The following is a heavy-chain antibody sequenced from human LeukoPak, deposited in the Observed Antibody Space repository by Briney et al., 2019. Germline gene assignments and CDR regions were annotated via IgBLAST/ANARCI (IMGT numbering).Heavy chain of an antibody. CDR3: AKGYDYVWGSYRLHAFDI. D-gene: IGHD3-16*02. CDR1: GLTFSGYA. V-gene: IGHV3-23*01. Sequence: GGSLRLSCVASGLTFSGYAMSWVRQAPGKGLEWVSTISGGTGSTYYADSVKGRFTISRDNSRNTLYLQMNSLRAEDTAVYYCAKGYDYVWGSYRLHAFDIWGQGTMVTVSS. J-gene: IGHJ3*02. CDR2: ISGGTGST.